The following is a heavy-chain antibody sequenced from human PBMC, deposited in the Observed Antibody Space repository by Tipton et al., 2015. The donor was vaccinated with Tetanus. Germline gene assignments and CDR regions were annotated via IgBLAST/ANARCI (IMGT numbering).Heavy chain of an antibody. V-gene: IGHV4-30-4*01. Sequence: TLSLTCSVSGDSIRSEDYYWGWIRQSPGKGLEWLGYIYYSGSTYNNPSLKSRVSISLDASKNQFSLSVNSVTAADSATYYCARLTCSSPSCYYYYYYYVDVWGTGTAVAVSS. D-gene: IGHD2-2*01. CDR2: IYYSGST. CDR3: ARLTCSSPSCYYYYYYYVDV. J-gene: IGHJ6*03. CDR1: GDSIRSEDYY.